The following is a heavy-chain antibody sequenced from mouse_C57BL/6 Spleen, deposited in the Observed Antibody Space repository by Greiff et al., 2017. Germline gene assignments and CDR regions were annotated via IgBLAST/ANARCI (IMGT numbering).Heavy chain of an antibody. V-gene: IGHV1-22*01. CDR3: ARWGTTVGSFDY. D-gene: IGHD1-1*01. J-gene: IGHJ2*01. Sequence: VQLQQSGPELVKPGASVKMSCKASGYTFTDYNMHWVKQSHGKSLEWIGYINPNNGGTSYNQKFKGKATLTVNKSSSTAYMELRSLTSEDSAVYYCARWGTTVGSFDYWGQGTTLTVSS. CDR1: GYTFTDYN. CDR2: INPNNGGT.